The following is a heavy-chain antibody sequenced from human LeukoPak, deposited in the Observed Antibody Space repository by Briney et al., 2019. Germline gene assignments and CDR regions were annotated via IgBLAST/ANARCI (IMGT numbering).Heavy chain of an antibody. D-gene: IGHD2-2*01. J-gene: IGHJ5*02. Sequence: GGSLRLSCAASGFTFSSYGIHWDRQAPGKGLEWVAVISYDGSNKYYADSVKGRFTISKDNAENSLYLQMNSLRAEDTALYYCARVGRSCSSTSCNNWFDPWGQGTLVTVSS. CDR3: ARVGRSCSSTSCNNWFDP. CDR2: ISYDGSNK. V-gene: IGHV3-30*03. CDR1: GFTFSSYG.